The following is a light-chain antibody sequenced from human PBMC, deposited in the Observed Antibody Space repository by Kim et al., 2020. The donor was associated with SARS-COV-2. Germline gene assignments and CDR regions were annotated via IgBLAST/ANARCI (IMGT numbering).Light chain of an antibody. J-gene: IGKJ2*02. V-gene: IGKV4-1*01. Sequence: RATNNSQPSHRLLQCSNNHYFLAWSQQKPGQPPQLLICWASTRGSGVPDLFSGGGSGADFTLTVSSLQAEDVAVYYCQQYYDARTFGQGTKLEIK. CDR3: QQYYDART. CDR1: HRLLQCSNNHYF. CDR2: WAS.